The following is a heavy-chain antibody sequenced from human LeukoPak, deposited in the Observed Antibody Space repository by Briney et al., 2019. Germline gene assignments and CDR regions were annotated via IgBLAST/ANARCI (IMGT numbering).Heavy chain of an antibody. CDR2: IYRGGDT. J-gene: IGHJ4*02. V-gene: IGHV3-66*01. CDR1: GFTVSTNY. D-gene: IGHD5-24*01. Sequence: GGSLRLSCAASGFTVSTNYMSWVRQAPGKGLEWVSVIYRGGDTYYADSVKGRFTISRDNSKNTVNLQMSSLRAEDTAVYYCARGDGYNYFDAWGQGILVIVSS. CDR3: ARGDGYNYFDA.